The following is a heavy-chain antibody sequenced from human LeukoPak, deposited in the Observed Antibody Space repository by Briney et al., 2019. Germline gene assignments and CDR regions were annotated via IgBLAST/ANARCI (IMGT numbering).Heavy chain of an antibody. J-gene: IGHJ4*02. V-gene: IGHV1-2*02. CDR2: INPNSGGT. Sequence: ASVKVSCKASGYTFTGYYMHWVRQAPGQGLEWMGWINPNSGGTNYAQKLQGRVTMTRDTSISTAYMELSRLRSDDTAVYYCARDTAERDGSSDYWGQGTLVTVSS. CDR1: GYTFTGYY. D-gene: IGHD5-24*01. CDR3: ARDTAERDGSSDY.